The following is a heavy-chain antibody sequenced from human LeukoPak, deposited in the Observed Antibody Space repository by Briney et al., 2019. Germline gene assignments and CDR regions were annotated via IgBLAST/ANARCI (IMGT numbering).Heavy chain of an antibody. CDR3: ARVRYVSSWSFDY. CDR2: ISHVGDT. D-gene: IGHD6-13*01. V-gene: IGHV3-13*01. Sequence: GGSLRLSCAASGFTFSSYDMHWVRQATGKGLEWVSGISHVGDTYYSGSVKGRFTISRENAKNSLYLQMNSLRAGDTAVYYCARVRYVSSWSFDYWGQGTLVTVSS. J-gene: IGHJ4*02. CDR1: GFTFSSYD.